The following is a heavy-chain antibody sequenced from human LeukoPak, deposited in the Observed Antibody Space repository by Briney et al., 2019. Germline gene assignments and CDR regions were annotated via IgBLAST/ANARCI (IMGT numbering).Heavy chain of an antibody. CDR2: ISAYNGNT. D-gene: IGHD6-13*01. CDR3: ARGGDSSPPPHYYIFYMDV. J-gene: IGHJ6*03. V-gene: IGHV1-18*01. CDR1: GYTFTSYG. Sequence: ASVKVSCKASGYTFTSYGISWVRQAPGQGLEWMGWISAYNGNTNYAQKLQGRVTMTTDTSTSTAYMELRSLRPEDTAVYYCARGGDSSPPPHYYIFYMDVWGRGTTVAVSS.